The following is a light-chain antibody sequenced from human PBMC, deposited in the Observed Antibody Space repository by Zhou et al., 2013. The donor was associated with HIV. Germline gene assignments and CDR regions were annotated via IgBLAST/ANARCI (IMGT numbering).Light chain of an antibody. Sequence: DIQMTQSPSTLSASVGDRVTITCRSRQNIDNWLAWYQQKPGKAPKLLIYAASSLQSGVPSRFSGSGSGTDFTLTISSLQPEDFATYYCQQTYSTPMCSFGQGTKLEIK. CDR3: QQTYSTPMCS. V-gene: IGKV1-39*01. CDR1: QNIDNW. CDR2: AAS. J-gene: IGKJ2*04.